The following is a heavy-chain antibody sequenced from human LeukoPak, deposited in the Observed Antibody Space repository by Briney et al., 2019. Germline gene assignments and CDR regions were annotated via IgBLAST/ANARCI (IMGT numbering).Heavy chain of an antibody. CDR3: ARATLRYFDWLFSLYFDY. D-gene: IGHD3-9*01. CDR1: GFTFSSYE. CDR2: ISSSGSTI. V-gene: IGHV3-48*03. J-gene: IGHJ4*02. Sequence: PGGSLRLSCAASGFTFSSYEMNWVRQAPGKGLEWVSYISSSGSTIYYADSVKGRCTISRDKGKKSLYLQMNSLRAEDTGVYYCARATLRYFDWLFSLYFDYWGQGTLVTVSS.